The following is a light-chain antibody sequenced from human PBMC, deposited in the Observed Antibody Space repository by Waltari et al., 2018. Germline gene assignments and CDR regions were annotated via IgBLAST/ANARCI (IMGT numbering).Light chain of an antibody. V-gene: IGKV3-11*01. CDR1: QSVNYF. CDR3: QQRTNWPLT. Sequence: EIVLTQSPATLSLSPGERATLPCRASQSVNYFLAWFQQKPGQAPRLLIYDASNRATGIPARFSGSGSWADFTLTISSLGPEDIAVYYCQQRTNWPLTFGGGTKVEIK. CDR2: DAS. J-gene: IGKJ4*01.